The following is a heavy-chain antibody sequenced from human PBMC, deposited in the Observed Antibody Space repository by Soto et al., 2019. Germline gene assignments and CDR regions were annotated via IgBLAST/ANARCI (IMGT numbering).Heavy chain of an antibody. V-gene: IGHV4-59*01. CDR3: ARGGGGGYNPAFDI. CDR1: GGSISSYY. J-gene: IGHJ3*02. Sequence: QVQLQESGPGLVKPSETLSLTCTVSGGSISSYYWSWIRQPPGKGLEWIGYIYYSGSTNYNPSLKSRVTXLVXTXTNQFSLKLSSVTAAETAVYYCARGGGGGYNPAFDIWGQGTMVTVSS. CDR2: IYYSGST. D-gene: IGHD5-12*01.